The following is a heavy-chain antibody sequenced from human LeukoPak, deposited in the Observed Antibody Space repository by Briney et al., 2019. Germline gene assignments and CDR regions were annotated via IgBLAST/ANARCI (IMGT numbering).Heavy chain of an antibody. Sequence: QPGGSLRLSCVASGFTFSSYAMSWVRQVPGKGLGWVSAISGSGGSTYYADPVKGRFTISRDNSKNTLYLQMNSLRGEDTAVYYCATTPARGGYNWNYFDYWGQGTLVTVSS. CDR1: GFTFSSYA. J-gene: IGHJ4*02. V-gene: IGHV3-23*01. CDR3: ATTPARGGYNWNYFDY. D-gene: IGHD5-24*01. CDR2: ISGSGGST.